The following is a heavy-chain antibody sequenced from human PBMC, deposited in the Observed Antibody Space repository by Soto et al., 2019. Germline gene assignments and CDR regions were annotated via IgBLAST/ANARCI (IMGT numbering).Heavy chain of an antibody. D-gene: IGHD3-10*01. V-gene: IGHV4-34*01. CDR1: GGSFDDFY. CDR2: ISHDGGT. CDR3: ARGQLVWYGDLTPYYRDMDV. Sequence: SETLSLTCASYGGSFDDFYWSWVRQSPGKGLEWIGEISHDGGTNYSPSLASRISISADTSKNQFSLHLKSVTAADTGLYYCARGQLVWYGDLTPYYRDMDVWGQGTTVTVSS. J-gene: IGHJ6*02.